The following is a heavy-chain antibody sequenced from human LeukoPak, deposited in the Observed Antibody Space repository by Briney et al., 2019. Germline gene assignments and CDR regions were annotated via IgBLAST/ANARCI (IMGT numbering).Heavy chain of an antibody. CDR1: GGTFSSYA. Sequence: GSSVKVSCKASGGTFSSYAISWVRQAPGQGLEWMGGIIPIFGTANYAQKFQGRVTITTDESTSTAYMELSSLRSEDTAVYYCARSPTSMVRGVISPSYFDYWGQGTLVNVSS. D-gene: IGHD3-10*01. V-gene: IGHV1-69*05. CDR3: ARSPTSMVRGVISPSYFDY. J-gene: IGHJ4*02. CDR2: IIPIFGTA.